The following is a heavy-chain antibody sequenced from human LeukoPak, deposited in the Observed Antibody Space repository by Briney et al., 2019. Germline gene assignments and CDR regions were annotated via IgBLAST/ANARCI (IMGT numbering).Heavy chain of an antibody. CDR2: ISGSGGST. V-gene: IGHV3-23*01. CDR1: GFTFSSYA. Sequence: PGGSLRLSCAASGFTFSSYAMSWVRQAPGKGLEWVSAISGSGGSTYYADSVKGRFTIPRDNSKNTLYLQMNSLRAEDTAVYYCARVPLRYHDYVWESNRNPGGDAFDIWGQGTMVTVSS. D-gene: IGHD3-16*02. CDR3: ARVPLRYHDYVWESNRNPGGDAFDI. J-gene: IGHJ3*02.